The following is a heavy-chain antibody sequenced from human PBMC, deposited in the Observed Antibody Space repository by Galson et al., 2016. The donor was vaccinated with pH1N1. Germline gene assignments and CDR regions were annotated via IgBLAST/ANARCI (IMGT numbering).Heavy chain of an antibody. J-gene: IGHJ4*02. Sequence: SLRLSCAASGFTFDDYAMYWVRQAPGKGLEWVSGISWNSGSIGYADSVKGRFTISRDNAKNSLYLQMNSLRAEDTALYYCAKSSGWFWDYFDYWGQGTLVTVSS. V-gene: IGHV3-9*01. CDR3: AKSSGWFWDYFDY. CDR1: GFTFDDYA. D-gene: IGHD6-19*01. CDR2: ISWNSGSI.